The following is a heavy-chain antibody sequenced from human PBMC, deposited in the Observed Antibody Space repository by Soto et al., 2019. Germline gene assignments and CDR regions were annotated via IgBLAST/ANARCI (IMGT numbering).Heavy chain of an antibody. CDR3: ARDRGAVASTRYYYGMDV. V-gene: IGHV3-33*01. J-gene: IGHJ6*02. CDR2: IWYDGTNK. CDR1: GFTLSSYG. Sequence: QVQLVESGGGVVQPGRSLRLSCAASGFTLSSYGMHWVRQAPDKGLEWVAVIWYDGTNKYYTDSGKGRLTISRDNSKNTLYLPMHSLRAEDTAVYYCARDRGAVASTRYYYGMDVWGQGTTVTVSS. D-gene: IGHD6-19*01.